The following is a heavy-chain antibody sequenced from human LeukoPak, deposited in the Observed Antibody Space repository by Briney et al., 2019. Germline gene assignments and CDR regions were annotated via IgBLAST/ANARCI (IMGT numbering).Heavy chain of an antibody. CDR3: VREGLRRGGLDS. J-gene: IGHJ4*02. Sequence: PGGSLRLSRAASGFSFSSHWMTWVRQTAGRGLEWVAKMKKEGCEKYYVDSLQGRFTISRDNAKDSLYLQMNSLRVEDTAVYYCVREGLRRGGLDSWGQGTLVSVCS. V-gene: IGHV3-7*01. CDR2: MKKEGCEK. D-gene: IGHD3-10*01. CDR1: GFSFSSHW.